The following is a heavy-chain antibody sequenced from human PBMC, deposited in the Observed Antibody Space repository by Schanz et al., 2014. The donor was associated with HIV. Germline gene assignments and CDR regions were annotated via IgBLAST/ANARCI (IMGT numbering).Heavy chain of an antibody. D-gene: IGHD3-22*01. Sequence: QVRLVESGGGVVRPGRSLRLSCAASGFTFDSYGMHWVRQAPGKGLEWVAAIWYDGSNKFYADSLRGRFTISRDNSKNTLYLQMNSLRVEDTAVYYCAKPEYDSRGNSQSHFDSWGQGTLVTVSS. CDR2: IWYDGSNK. CDR3: AKPEYDSRGNSQSHFDS. CDR1: GFTFDSYG. V-gene: IGHV3-33*06. J-gene: IGHJ4*02.